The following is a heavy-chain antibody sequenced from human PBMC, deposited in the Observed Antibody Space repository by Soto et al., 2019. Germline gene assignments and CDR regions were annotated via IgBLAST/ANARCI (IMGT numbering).Heavy chain of an antibody. D-gene: IGHD7-27*01. CDR1: GGSISSYY. V-gene: IGHV4-59*12. Sequence: SETLSLTCTVSGGSISSYYWSWIRQPPGKGLEWIGYIYYSGSTNYNPSLKSRVTISVDTSKNQFSLKLSSVTAADTAVYYCARDLGDWGSSEAFDIWGQGTMVTVSS. CDR2: IYYSGST. CDR3: ARDLGDWGSSEAFDI. J-gene: IGHJ3*02.